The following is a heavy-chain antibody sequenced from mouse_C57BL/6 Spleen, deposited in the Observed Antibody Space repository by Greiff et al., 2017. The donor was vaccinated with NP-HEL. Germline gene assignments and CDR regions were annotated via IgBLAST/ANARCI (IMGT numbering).Heavy chain of an antibody. J-gene: IGHJ2*01. D-gene: IGHD2-5*01. V-gene: IGHV1-26*01. Sequence: EVQLQQSGPELVKPGASVKISCKASGYTFTDYYMNWVKQSHGKSLEWIGDMNTNNGGTSYTQKLKGKATLTVDKSSSTAYMERRSLTSEDSAVYYFARSEYSNSFDYGGQGTTLTVSS. CDR2: MNTNNGGT. CDR1: GYTFTDYY. CDR3: ARSEYSNSFDY.